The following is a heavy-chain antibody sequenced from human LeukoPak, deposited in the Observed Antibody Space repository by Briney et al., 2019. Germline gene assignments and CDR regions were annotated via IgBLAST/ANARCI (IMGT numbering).Heavy chain of an antibody. J-gene: IGHJ4*02. D-gene: IGHD3-22*01. CDR2: IYYSGST. CDR1: GVSISSYY. Sequence: SETLSLTCTVSGVSISSYYWSWIRQPPGKGLEWIGYIYYSGSTNYNPSLKSRVTISVDTSKNQFSLKLSSVTAADTAVYYCARVGGYDSSGYPDYWGQRTLVTVSS. CDR3: ARVGGYDSSGYPDY. V-gene: IGHV4-59*01.